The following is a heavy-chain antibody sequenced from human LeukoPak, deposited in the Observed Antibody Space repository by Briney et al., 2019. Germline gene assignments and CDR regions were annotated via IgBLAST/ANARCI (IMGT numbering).Heavy chain of an antibody. Sequence: PGGSLRLSCAASGFTFSSYAMSWVRQAPGKGLEWVSTLSGSGGNTYYADSVKGRFTLSRDNSKNTLYLEMNSLRAEDTAVYYCARVDYYGSGTYYEYYFDYWGQGTLVTVSS. CDR1: GFTFSSYA. V-gene: IGHV3-23*01. CDR3: ARVDYYGSGTYYEYYFDY. J-gene: IGHJ4*02. D-gene: IGHD3-10*01. CDR2: LSGSGGNT.